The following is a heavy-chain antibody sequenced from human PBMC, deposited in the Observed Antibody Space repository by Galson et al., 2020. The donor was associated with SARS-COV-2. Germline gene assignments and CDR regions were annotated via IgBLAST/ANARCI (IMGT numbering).Heavy chain of an antibody. CDR3: LSYSSTGQNH. CDR1: GFIFSDYA. V-gene: IGHV3-64D*06. D-gene: IGHD2-2*01. J-gene: IGHJ5*02. Sequence: GGSLRLSCSASGFIFSDYAMHWVRQAPGKGLEYVSAISSNGGTSFYADSVNGRFTMSRDNSKNMFYLQMTALRLEDTAFYYCLSYSSTGQNHWGQGTLVTVSS. CDR2: ISSNGGTS.